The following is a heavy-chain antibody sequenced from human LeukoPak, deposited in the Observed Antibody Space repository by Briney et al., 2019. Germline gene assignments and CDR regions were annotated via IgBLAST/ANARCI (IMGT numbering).Heavy chain of an antibody. Sequence: PGGSLRLSGAASEFTVSTNYMNWVRQAPGKGLEWVSVVYYDGNTYYADSVKGRFTISRDSSKNTLYLQMNSLRAEDTAVYYCASPGYCSGSSCYSGYFQHWGQGTLVTVSS. CDR3: ASPGYCSGSSCYSGYFQH. V-gene: IGHV3-53*01. CDR2: VYYDGNT. J-gene: IGHJ1*01. D-gene: IGHD2-15*01. CDR1: EFTVSTNY.